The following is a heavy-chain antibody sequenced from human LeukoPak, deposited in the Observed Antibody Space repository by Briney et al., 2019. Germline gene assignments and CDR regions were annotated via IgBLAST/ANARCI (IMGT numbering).Heavy chain of an antibody. J-gene: IGHJ4*02. CDR2: ISSSGGTK. V-gene: IGHV3-48*03. D-gene: IGHD6-19*01. Sequence: PGGSLRLSCAASGFTFSSHEMNWVRQARGKGLEWVSQISSSGGTKYYADSVKGRYTISRDNDKNSVYLQMNTLRAEDTAVYYCARGDTVMVTAVAGTGVDLDYWGQGTLVTVSS. CDR1: GFTFSSHE. CDR3: ARGDTVMVTAVAGTGVDLDY.